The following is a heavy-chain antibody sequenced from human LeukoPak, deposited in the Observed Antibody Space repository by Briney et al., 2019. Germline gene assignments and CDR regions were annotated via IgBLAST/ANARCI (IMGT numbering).Heavy chain of an antibody. V-gene: IGHV4-59*01. CDR2: IYYTGST. Sequence: SETLSLTCTVSGGSISGYYWTWVRQPPGKGLEWIGYIYYTGSTSYNPSLKSRVTISVDTSKNQFSLKLSSVTAADTAVYYCARNNYDSTWGAFDIWGQGTMVTVSS. CDR1: GGSISGYY. CDR3: ARNNYDSTWGAFDI. D-gene: IGHD3-22*01. J-gene: IGHJ3*02.